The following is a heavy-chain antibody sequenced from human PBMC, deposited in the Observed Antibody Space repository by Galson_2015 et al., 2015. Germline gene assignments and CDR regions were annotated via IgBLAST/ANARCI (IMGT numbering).Heavy chain of an antibody. CDR1: GFTFSSYG. Sequence: SLRLSCAASGFTFSSYGMHWVRQAPGKGLEWVAVISYDGSNKYYADSVKGRFTISRDNSKNTLYLQMNSLRAEDTAAYYCTRSATIAVVAESNDYWGQGTLVTVSS. J-gene: IGHJ4*02. D-gene: IGHD2-21*01. CDR3: TRSATIAVVAESNDY. V-gene: IGHV3-30*03. CDR2: ISYDGSNK.